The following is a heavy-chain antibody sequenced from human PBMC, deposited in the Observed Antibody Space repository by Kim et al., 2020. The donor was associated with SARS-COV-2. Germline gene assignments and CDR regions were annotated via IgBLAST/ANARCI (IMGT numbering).Heavy chain of an antibody. CDR2: ISSSSSYT. V-gene: IGHV3-11*03. CDR3: ARKMDCGGDCYDAFDI. J-gene: IGHJ3*02. Sequence: GGSLRLSCAASGFTFSDYYMSWIRQAPGKGLEWVSYISSSSSYTNYADSVKGRFTISRDNAKNSLYLQMNSLRAEDTAVYYCARKMDCGGDCYDAFDIWGQGTMVTVSS. CDR1: GFTFSDYY. D-gene: IGHD2-21*02.